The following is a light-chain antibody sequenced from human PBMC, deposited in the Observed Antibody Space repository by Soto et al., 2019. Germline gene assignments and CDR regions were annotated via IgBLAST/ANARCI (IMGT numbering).Light chain of an antibody. CDR2: KAS. CDR1: ESIDSW. V-gene: IGKV1-5*03. J-gene: IGKJ1*01. CDR3: QQHNSYRA. Sequence: DIQMTQSPSTLSASVGDRVTITCRASESIDSWLAWHQQKPGRAPKLLISKASSLESGVPSRFSGSGFGTEFTLTISGLQPDDFATYYCQQHNSYRAFGQGTKVDIK.